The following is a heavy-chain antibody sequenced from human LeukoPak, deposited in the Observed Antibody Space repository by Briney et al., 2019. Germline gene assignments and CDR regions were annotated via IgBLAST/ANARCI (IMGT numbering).Heavy chain of an antibody. J-gene: IGHJ5*02. D-gene: IGHD2-2*01. Sequence: ASVKVSCKASGFTLTNYHMHWVRLAPGQGLEWVALIRGAGDSPDYAQKFQGRVTVTRDTSTSTVYMELSSLRPEDTAVYYCARDPTALYCSSTSCHRGFDPWGQGTLVTVSS. CDR3: ARDPTALYCSSTSCHRGFDP. CDR1: GFTLTNYH. V-gene: IGHV1-46*01. CDR2: IRGAGDSP.